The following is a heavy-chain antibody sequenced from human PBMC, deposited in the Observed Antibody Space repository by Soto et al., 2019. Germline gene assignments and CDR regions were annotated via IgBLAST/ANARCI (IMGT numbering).Heavy chain of an antibody. CDR1: GDSVNSANFH. CDR2: SFHLGTA. J-gene: IGHJ4*02. CDR3: ARFHDS. Sequence: QVQLQESGPGLVKPSETLSLTCTVSGDSVNSANFHWSWIRQPPGKGLEGIGDSFHLGTANYNPPLKSRVTISIETSKNRFSLNLSSVTDADTAMYYCARFHDSWGAGILVTVSS. V-gene: IGHV4-61*01.